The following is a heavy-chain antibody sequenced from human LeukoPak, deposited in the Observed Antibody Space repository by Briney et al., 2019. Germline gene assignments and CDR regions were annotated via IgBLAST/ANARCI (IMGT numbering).Heavy chain of an antibody. Sequence: SQTLSLTCTVSGGSISSADYYWSWIRQHPGKGLEWIGYMYYSGNAYYNPSLKSRVTISVDTSKNQFSLKLNSVTAADTAIYYCARAMSNVDAFGIWGQGTMVTVSS. D-gene: IGHD3-10*02. CDR2: MYYSGNA. V-gene: IGHV4-31*03. J-gene: IGHJ3*02. CDR1: GGSISSADYY. CDR3: ARAMSNVDAFGI.